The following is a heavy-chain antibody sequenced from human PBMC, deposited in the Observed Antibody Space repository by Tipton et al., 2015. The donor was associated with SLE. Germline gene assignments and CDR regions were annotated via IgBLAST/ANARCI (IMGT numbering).Heavy chain of an antibody. J-gene: IGHJ2*01. CDR3: AKDTCISGRCYSPWYFDV. CDR1: GYTFDSFA. Sequence: QVQLVQSGVEVKKPGASVEVSCKASGYTFDSFAISWVRQAPGQGLEWMGWISVYNGNTNYAQRLQGRVTMTTDTSTSTAYMELRRRRTDDTAVYYCAKDTCISGRCYSPWYFDVWGSGTLVSISS. D-gene: IGHD2-15*01. V-gene: IGHV1-18*04. CDR2: ISVYNGNT.